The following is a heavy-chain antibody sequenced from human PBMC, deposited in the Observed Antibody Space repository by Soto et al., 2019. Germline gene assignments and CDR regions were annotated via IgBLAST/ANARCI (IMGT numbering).Heavy chain of an antibody. D-gene: IGHD3-22*01. CDR1: GFTFSSYA. J-gene: IGHJ4*02. CDR3: AKAMIVVVTPTTGHFDY. Sequence: GGSLRLSCAASGFTFSSYAMSWVRQAPGKGLEWVSAISGSGGSTYYADSVKGRFTISRDNSKNTLYLQMNSLRAEDTAVYYCAKAMIVVVTPTTGHFDYWGQGTLVTVSS. CDR2: ISGSGGST. V-gene: IGHV3-23*01.